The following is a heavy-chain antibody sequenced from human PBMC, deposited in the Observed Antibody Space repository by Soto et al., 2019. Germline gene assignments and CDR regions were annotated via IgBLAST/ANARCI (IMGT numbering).Heavy chain of an antibody. J-gene: IGHJ4*02. V-gene: IGHV4-39*01. CDR3: ASAPVIFGVITIYYFDS. CDR1: GDSMRSESYY. D-gene: IGHD3-3*01. CDR2: MYYSGAT. Sequence: PSETLSLTCTVSGDSMRSESYYWGWIRQSPGKGLEWIGSMYYSGATYYGPSLKSRATISVDAPKNQFSLKLNSVTAADTAVYYCASAPVIFGVITIYYFDSWGQGTLVTVSS.